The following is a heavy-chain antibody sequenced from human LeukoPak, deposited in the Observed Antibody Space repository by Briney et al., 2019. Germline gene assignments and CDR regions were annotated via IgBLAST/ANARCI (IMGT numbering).Heavy chain of an antibody. J-gene: IGHJ4*02. V-gene: IGHV4-34*01. Sequence: PSETLSLTCAVYGGSFSGYYWSWIRQPPGKGLEWIGEINHSGSTNYNPSLKSRVTISVDTSKNQLSLKLSSVTAADTAVYYCARRGDDSSGYYPYFDYWGQGTLVTVSS. CDR2: INHSGST. CDR1: GGSFSGYY. D-gene: IGHD3-22*01. CDR3: ARRGDDSSGYYPYFDY.